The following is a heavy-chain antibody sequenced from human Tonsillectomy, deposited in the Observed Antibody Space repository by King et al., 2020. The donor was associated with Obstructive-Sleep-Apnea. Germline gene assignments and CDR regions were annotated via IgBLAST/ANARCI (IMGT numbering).Heavy chain of an antibody. J-gene: IGHJ4*02. Sequence: VQLVESGGGVVQPGRSLRLSCAASGFTFSSYAMHWVRQAPGKGLEWVAVISYEGSNKYYADSVKGRFTISRDNSKNTLYLQMNSLRAEDTAVYYCAGGGHIVVVTAPYFDYWGQGTLVTVSS. V-gene: IGHV3-30*04. CDR1: GFTFSSYA. D-gene: IGHD2-21*02. CDR3: AGGGHIVVVTAPYFDY. CDR2: ISYEGSNK.